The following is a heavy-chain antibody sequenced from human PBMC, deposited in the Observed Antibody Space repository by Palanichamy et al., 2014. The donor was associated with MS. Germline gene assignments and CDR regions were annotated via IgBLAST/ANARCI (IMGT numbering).Heavy chain of an antibody. J-gene: IGHJ6*02. CDR2: ST. V-gene: IGHV3-43D*04. D-gene: IGHD2-2*01. Sequence: STWDADSVKGRFTISRDNSKNSLCLQMNSLRAEDTALYYCAKDMRYCSSTSCYYYYYGMDVWGQGTTVTVSS. CDR3: AKDMRYCSSTSCYYYYYGMDV.